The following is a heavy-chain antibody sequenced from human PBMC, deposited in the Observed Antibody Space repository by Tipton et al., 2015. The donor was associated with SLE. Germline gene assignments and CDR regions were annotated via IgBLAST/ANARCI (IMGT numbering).Heavy chain of an antibody. CDR2: ITHRGKT. D-gene: IGHD6-13*01. Sequence: TLSLTCAVYDGSLSDYYWSWFRRPPGKGLEWIGEITHRGKTNYNPSLKSRVTISVDTSKNQFSLNLRSVTAADTAVYYCARLPGHSTGSRCVREGSDFWGQGTLVTVSS. V-gene: IGHV4-34*01. CDR3: ARLPGHSTGSRCVREGSDF. CDR1: DGSLSDYY. J-gene: IGHJ4*02.